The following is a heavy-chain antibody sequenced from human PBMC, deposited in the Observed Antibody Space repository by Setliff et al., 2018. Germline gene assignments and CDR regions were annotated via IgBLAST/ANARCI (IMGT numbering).Heavy chain of an antibody. Sequence: SSETLSLTCIVSGGSISNYYWSWIRQPPGKGLEWIGYISDSGYTNYNPALKSRVTMSVDTSKNLFSLTLRSVTAAKTAVYSFARAVSGVIGDFFYMGVWGKGTTVTVSS. CDR3: ARAVSGVIGDFFYMGV. CDR2: ISDSGYT. J-gene: IGHJ6*03. CDR1: GGSISNYY. V-gene: IGHV4-59*08. D-gene: IGHD2-15*01.